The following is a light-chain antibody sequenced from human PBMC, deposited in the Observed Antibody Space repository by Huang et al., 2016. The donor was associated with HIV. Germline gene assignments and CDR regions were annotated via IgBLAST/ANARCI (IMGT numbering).Light chain of an antibody. CDR2: GAS. CDR1: QSISDN. Sequence: EIVMTQSPATLSVSPGERVTLSCRASQSISDNLAWYQQKPGQAPRLLIYGASTRATGIPARFSGRGSGTEFTLNINSLQSEDVAVYYCQQYTNWPPSYTFGQGTRLEIK. J-gene: IGKJ2*01. V-gene: IGKV3-15*01. CDR3: QQYTNWPPSYT.